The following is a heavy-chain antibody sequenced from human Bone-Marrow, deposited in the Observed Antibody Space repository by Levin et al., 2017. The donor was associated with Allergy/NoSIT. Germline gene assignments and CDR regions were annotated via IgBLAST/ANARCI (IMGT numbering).Heavy chain of an antibody. Sequence: PSETLSLTCAVSGGSISSTNWWSWVRQSPGKGLEWIGEIFHSGITNYNPSLKSRVSISVDKSKNQFSLTMNSVTAADTAIYYCARDWSIGNWYFDLWGRGTLVTVSS. CDR2: IFHSGIT. J-gene: IGHJ2*01. CDR1: GGSISSTNW. CDR3: ARDWSIGNWYFDL. D-gene: IGHD2-15*01. V-gene: IGHV4-4*02.